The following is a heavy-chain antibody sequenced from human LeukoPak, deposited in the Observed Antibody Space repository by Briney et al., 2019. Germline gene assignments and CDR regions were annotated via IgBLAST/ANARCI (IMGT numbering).Heavy chain of an antibody. CDR3: ASGRLRFLEWSKYYFDY. Sequence: GGSLRLSCAASGFTVSRNYMSWVRQAPGKGLEWVSNIYSGGNTYYADSVKGRFTISRDNAKNSLYLQMNSLRAEDTAVYYCASGRLRFLEWSKYYFDYWGQGTLVTVSS. CDR1: GFTVSRNY. D-gene: IGHD3-3*01. CDR2: IYSGGNT. J-gene: IGHJ4*02. V-gene: IGHV3-66*01.